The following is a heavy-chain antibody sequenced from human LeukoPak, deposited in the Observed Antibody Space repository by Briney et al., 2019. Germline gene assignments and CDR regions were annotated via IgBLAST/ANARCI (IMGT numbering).Heavy chain of an antibody. D-gene: IGHD2-2*01. V-gene: IGHV1-69*05. J-gene: IGHJ6*03. CDR3: AGRSYCSSTSCYAWGQGYYYMDV. CDR2: IIPIFGTA. Sequence: SVKVPCKASGGTFSSYAISWVRQAPGQGLEWMGGIIPIFGTANYAQKFQGRVTITTDESTSTAYMELSSLRSEDTAVYYCAGRSYCSSTSCYAWGQGYYYMDVWGKGTTVTVSS. CDR1: GGTFSSYA.